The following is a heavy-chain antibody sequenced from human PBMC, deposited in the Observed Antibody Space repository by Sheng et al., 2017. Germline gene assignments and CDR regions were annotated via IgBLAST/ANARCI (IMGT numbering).Heavy chain of an antibody. D-gene: IGHD2-15*01. CDR3: ARATGYCSGGSCYGYYYYYMDV. V-gene: IGHV1-69*05. CDR2: IIPIFGTA. Sequence: QVQLVQSGAEVKKPGSSVKVSCKASGGTFSSYAISWVRQAPGQGLEWMGGIIPIFGTANYAQKFQGRVTITTDESTSTAYMELSSLRSEDTAVYYCARATGYCSGGSCYGYYYYYMDVWGKGTTVTVSS. J-gene: IGHJ6*03. CDR1: GGTFSSYA.